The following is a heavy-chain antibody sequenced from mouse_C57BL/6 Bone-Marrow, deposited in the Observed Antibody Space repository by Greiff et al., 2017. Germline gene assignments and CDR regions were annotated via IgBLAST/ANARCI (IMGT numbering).Heavy chain of an antibody. CDR1: GYTFTSYW. CDR2: IDPSDSYT. V-gene: IGHV1-59*01. J-gene: IGHJ2*01. CDR3: ARRTTMVTTERVYFDY. D-gene: IGHD2-2*01. Sequence: QVQLQQPGAELVRPGTSVKLSCKASGYTFTSYWMHWVKQRPGQGLEWIGVIDPSDSYTNSNPKFKGKATLTVDTSSSTAYMQISSRTSGDSAVYYCARRTTMVTTERVYFDYWGQGTTLTVSS.